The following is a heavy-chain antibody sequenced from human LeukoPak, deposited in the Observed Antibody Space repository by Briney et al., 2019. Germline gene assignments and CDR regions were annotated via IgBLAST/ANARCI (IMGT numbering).Heavy chain of an antibody. V-gene: IGHV1-58*02. Sequence: GASVKVSCKASGFTFTSSAMQWVRQARGQRLEWIGWIVVGSGNTNYAQKFQERVTITRDMSTSTAYMELSSLRSEDTAVYYCAAAPLLRSAHGYFHYWGQGTRVTVST. CDR3: AAAPLLRSAHGYFHY. CDR1: GFTFTSSA. CDR2: IVVGSGNT. J-gene: IGHJ4*02. D-gene: IGHD2-15*01.